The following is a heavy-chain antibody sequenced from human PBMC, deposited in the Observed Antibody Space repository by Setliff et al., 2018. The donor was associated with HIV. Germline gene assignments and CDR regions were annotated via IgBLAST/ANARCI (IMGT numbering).Heavy chain of an antibody. Sequence: PGESLKISCKGSQYTSTTYWIGWVSHMPGRGMEWMALIYPSDSNIYYNPSFQDRVTISVEKPIATAYLQWSSQKTSDTAIYYCVRRDGRPLNGFDFWGQGTMVTVSS. CDR3: VRRDGRPLNGFDF. J-gene: IGHJ3*01. CDR1: QYTSTTYW. D-gene: IGHD2-21*02. V-gene: IGHV5-51*01. CDR2: IYPSDSNI.